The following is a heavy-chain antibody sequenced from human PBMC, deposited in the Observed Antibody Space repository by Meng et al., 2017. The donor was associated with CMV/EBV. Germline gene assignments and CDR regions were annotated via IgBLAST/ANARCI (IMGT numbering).Heavy chain of an antibody. V-gene: IGHV1-2*02. J-gene: IGHJ4*02. Sequence: QGRWVKAGGDVVKVGGKATGSCIGCGATFSGQQAHGLGQAPGQGLEWMGGINTNGGDSNYTQKFHGRKTMTRDKSNLTGFREEGRVVSDDAALNYSARLGSNYDYWGQGTLVTVSS. D-gene: IGHD2-15*01. CDR2: INTNGGDS. CDR3: ARLGSNYDY. CDR1: GATFSGQQ.